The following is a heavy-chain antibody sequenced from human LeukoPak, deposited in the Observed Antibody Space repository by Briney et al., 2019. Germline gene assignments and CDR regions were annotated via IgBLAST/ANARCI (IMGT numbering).Heavy chain of an antibody. Sequence: SETLSLTCTVSGGSISSYYWSWIRQPPGKGLEWIGYIYYSGSTNYNPSLKSRVTISVDTSKNQFSLKLSSVTAADTAVYYCARVQDDYYDSSGYYYIRAYAFDIWGQGTMVTVSS. D-gene: IGHD3-22*01. CDR1: GGSISSYY. CDR2: IYYSGST. CDR3: ARVQDDYYDSSGYYYIRAYAFDI. J-gene: IGHJ3*02. V-gene: IGHV4-59*01.